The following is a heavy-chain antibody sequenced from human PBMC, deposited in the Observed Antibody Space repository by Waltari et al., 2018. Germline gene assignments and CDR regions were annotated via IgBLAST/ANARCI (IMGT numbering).Heavy chain of an antibody. D-gene: IGHD3-22*01. CDR1: GFTFSRYD. CDR3: ARAAAYDSSGYPESDAFDI. J-gene: IGHJ3*02. Sequence: EVQLVESGGGLVQPGGSLRLSCAASGFTFSRYDMHWVRQATGKGLEWVSAIGTAGDTYYPGSVKGRFTISRENAKNSLYLQMNSLRAGDTAVYYCARAAAYDSSGYPESDAFDIWGQGTMVTVSS. V-gene: IGHV3-13*01. CDR2: IGTAGDT.